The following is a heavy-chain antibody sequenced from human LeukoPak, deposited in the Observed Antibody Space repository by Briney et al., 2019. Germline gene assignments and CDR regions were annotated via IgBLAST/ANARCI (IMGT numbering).Heavy chain of an antibody. Sequence: SETLPLTCAVYGGSFSGYYWSWIRQPPGKGLEWIGEINHSGSTNYNPSLKSRVTISVDTSKNQFSLKLSSVTAADTAVYYCARLGYYDSSGSPFFDYWGQGTLVTVSS. D-gene: IGHD3-22*01. CDR1: GGSFSGYY. CDR2: INHSGST. J-gene: IGHJ4*02. CDR3: ARLGYYDSSGSPFFDY. V-gene: IGHV4-34*01.